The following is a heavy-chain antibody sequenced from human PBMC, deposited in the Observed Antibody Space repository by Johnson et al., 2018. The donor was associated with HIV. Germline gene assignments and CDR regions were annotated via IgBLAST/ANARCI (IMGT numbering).Heavy chain of an antibody. D-gene: IGHD1-26*01. Sequence: EVQLVESGGGVVQPGRSLRLSCAASGFTFSSYAMHWVRQAPGKGLELVSGIHWNGGSTGYGDSVKGRFSISRDNAKNSLYLQINSLRAEDTALYYCAMERMGGFDIWGQGTMVTVSS. CDR1: GFTFSSYA. CDR3: AMERMGGFDI. J-gene: IGHJ3*02. V-gene: IGHV3-20*04. CDR2: IHWNGGST.